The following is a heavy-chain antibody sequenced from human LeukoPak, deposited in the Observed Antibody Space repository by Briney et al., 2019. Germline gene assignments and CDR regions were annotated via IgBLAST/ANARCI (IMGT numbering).Heavy chain of an antibody. J-gene: IGHJ5*02. Sequence: ASVKVSCKASGYTFTSYYMHWVRQAPGQGLKWMGIINPSGGSTSYAQKFQGRVTMTRDTSTSTVYMELSSLRSEDTAVYYCARDRRRGWFDPWGQGTLVTVSS. D-gene: IGHD3-16*01. CDR2: INPSGGST. CDR1: GYTFTSYY. CDR3: ARDRRRGWFDP. V-gene: IGHV1-46*01.